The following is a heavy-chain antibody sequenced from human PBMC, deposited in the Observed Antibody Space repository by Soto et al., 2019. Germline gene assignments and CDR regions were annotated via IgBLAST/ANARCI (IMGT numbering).Heavy chain of an antibody. V-gene: IGHV4-30-4*01. D-gene: IGHD2-2*01. CDR2: IYYSGGST. CDR1: GGSISSDDYY. Sequence: SETLSLTCAVSGGSISSDDYYWSWIRQPPGKGLEWIGYIYYSGGSTYYSPSLRSRAAISMDTSKNQFSLILSAVTAADTAIYYCARAVYCRSASCSNWFDTWGRGTLVTVS. CDR3: ARAVYCRSASCSNWFDT. J-gene: IGHJ5*02.